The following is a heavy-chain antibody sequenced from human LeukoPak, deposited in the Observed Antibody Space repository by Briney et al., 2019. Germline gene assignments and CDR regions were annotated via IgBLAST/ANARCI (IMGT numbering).Heavy chain of an antibody. CDR3: AKGCITMIVVVITF. D-gene: IGHD3-22*01. V-gene: IGHV3-23*01. CDR2: ISGSGGST. Sequence: GGSLRLSCAASGFTFSSYAVRWVREARGKGVEWVSVISGSGGSTYYAESGRGRCTVCRDNSKNTLYLQINSLRAEHTAVYYCAKGCITMIVVVITFWGQGTLVTVSS. J-gene: IGHJ4*02. CDR1: GFTFSSYA.